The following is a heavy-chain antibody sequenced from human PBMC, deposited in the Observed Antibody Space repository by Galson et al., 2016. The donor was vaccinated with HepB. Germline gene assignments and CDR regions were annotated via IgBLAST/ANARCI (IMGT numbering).Heavy chain of an antibody. Sequence: CAISGDSVSSNSAAWNWIRQSPSRGLEWLGRTYFRSRWYKDYAVSVKSRMTITPDTSKNQFSLQLNSVTPGDTAVYYCARGTGSGTAFDYWGQGILVTVSS. J-gene: IGHJ4*02. D-gene: IGHD5-12*01. CDR1: GDSVSSNSAA. CDR2: TYFRSRWYK. CDR3: ARGTGSGTAFDY. V-gene: IGHV6-1*01.